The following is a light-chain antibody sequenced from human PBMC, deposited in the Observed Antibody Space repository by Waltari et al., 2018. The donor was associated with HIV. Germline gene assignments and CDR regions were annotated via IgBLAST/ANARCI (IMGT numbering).Light chain of an antibody. CDR1: QSISSW. Sequence: DIQMTQSPSTLSASVGDRVTITCRASQSISSWLAWYQQKPGKAPKLLIYKASSLESGVPSRFSNSGSGTEFTLTISSLQPDDYATYFCQQTYTVPLTFGPGTKVDIK. CDR3: QQTYTVPLT. CDR2: KAS. J-gene: IGKJ3*01. V-gene: IGKV1-5*03.